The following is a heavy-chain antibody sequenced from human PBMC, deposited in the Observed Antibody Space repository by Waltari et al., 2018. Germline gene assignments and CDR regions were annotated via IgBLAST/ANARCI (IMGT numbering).Heavy chain of an antibody. Sequence: QVQLPESGPGLVKPSETLSPTCAVAGYSISSGSYWGWIRQPPGKGLEWIGSIYHSGSTYYNPSLKSRVTISVDTSKNQFSLKLSSVTAADTAVYYCARLRRFLSPFDYWGQGTLVTVSS. J-gene: IGHJ4*02. CDR3: ARLRRFLSPFDY. V-gene: IGHV4-38-2*01. CDR1: GYSISSGSY. CDR2: IYHSGST. D-gene: IGHD3-3*01.